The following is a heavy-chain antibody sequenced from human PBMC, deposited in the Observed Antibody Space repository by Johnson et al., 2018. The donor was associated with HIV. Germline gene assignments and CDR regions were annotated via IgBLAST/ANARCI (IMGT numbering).Heavy chain of an antibody. CDR2: ISGSDGAI. D-gene: IGHD2-15*01. Sequence: VQLVESGGGLIQPRGSLRLCCAASGFSFRRSLVNWVRQAPGKGLEWVSYISGSDGAIWYADSVKGRFTISRDDSKNSLYLQMNSLKTEDTAVYYCAREPEGWAFDIWGQGTMVTVSS. V-gene: IGHV3-48*01. CDR3: AREPEGWAFDI. J-gene: IGHJ3*02. CDR1: GFSFRRSL.